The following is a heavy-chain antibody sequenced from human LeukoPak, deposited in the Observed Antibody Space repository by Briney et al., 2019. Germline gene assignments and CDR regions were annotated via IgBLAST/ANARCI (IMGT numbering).Heavy chain of an antibody. Sequence: SETLSLTCAVYGGSFSGYYWSWIRQPPGKGLEWIGEINHSGSTNYYPSLKSRVTISVDTSKNQFSLKLSSVTAADTAVYYCARHVGYSSSWYGNWFDPWGQGTLVTVSS. CDR3: ARHVGYSSSWYGNWFDP. CDR1: GGSFSGYY. CDR2: INHSGST. J-gene: IGHJ5*02. D-gene: IGHD6-13*01. V-gene: IGHV4-34*01.